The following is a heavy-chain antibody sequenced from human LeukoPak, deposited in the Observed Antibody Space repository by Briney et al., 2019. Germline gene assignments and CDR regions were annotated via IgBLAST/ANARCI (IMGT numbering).Heavy chain of an antibody. V-gene: IGHV1-2*02. CDR3: ARVTGYVMEDYFDY. CDR2: INPNSGGT. D-gene: IGHD6-13*01. Sequence: ASVKVSCKASGYTFTGYYMHWVRRAPGQGLEWVGWINPNSGGTKYAQKFQGRVTMTRDTPISTAYMDLSSLRSEDTAVYYCARVTGYVMEDYFDYWGQGTLVTVSS. CDR1: GYTFTGYY. J-gene: IGHJ4*02.